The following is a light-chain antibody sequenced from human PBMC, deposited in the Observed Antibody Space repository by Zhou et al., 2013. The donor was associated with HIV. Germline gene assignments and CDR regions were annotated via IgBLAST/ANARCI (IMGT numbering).Light chain of an antibody. J-gene: IGKJ1*01. Sequence: AIRMTQSPSSFSASTGDRVTITCRASQDISTYLAWYQQKPGTAPKLLIYAASTLQTEVPSRFSGSGSGTDFTLTISCLQSEDFATYYCQQYSSYPRTFGQGTKVEI. V-gene: IGKV1-8*01. CDR1: QDISTY. CDR2: AAS. CDR3: QQYSSYPRT.